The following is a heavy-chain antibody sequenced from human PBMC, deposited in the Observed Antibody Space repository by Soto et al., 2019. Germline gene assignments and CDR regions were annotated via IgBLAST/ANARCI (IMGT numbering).Heavy chain of an antibody. Sequence: GGSLRLCCAASGVTFSSYSMNWVRQAPGKGLEWVSSISSSSSYIYYADSVKGRFTISRDNAKNSLYLQMNSLRAEDTAVYYCARARGYSPYFDYWGQGTLVTVSS. D-gene: IGHD5-18*01. CDR3: ARARGYSPYFDY. J-gene: IGHJ4*02. CDR1: GVTFSSYS. CDR2: ISSSSSYI. V-gene: IGHV3-21*01.